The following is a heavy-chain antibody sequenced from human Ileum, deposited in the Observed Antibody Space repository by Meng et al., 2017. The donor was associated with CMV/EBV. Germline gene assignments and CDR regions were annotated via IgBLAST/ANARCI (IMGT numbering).Heavy chain of an antibody. CDR2: VYYTGRT. J-gene: IGHJ4*02. V-gene: IGHV4-59*01. D-gene: IGHD6-6*01. Sequence: QVQLQNEGPGLVKPSETLSLTRTVSGGSINNYYWSWIRQPPGKGLEWIGYVYYTGRTEYNPSLKSRISISVDTSKNQFSLKLNSVTTADTAMYYCTRDLGTSSSGVWGQGTLVTVSS. CDR1: GGSINNYY. CDR3: TRDLGTSSSGV.